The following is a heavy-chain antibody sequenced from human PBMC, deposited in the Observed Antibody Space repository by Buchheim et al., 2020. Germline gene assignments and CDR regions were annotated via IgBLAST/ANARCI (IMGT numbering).Heavy chain of an antibody. CDR1: GFTFSSYG. J-gene: IGHJ6*02. Sequence: QVQLVESGGGVVQPGRSLRLSCAASGFTFSSYGMHWVRQAPGKGLEWVAVISYDGSNKYYADSVKGRFTISRDNSKNTLYLQMNSLRAEDTAVYYCAKDLGDWRAVAGTVYYYYYGMDVWGQGTT. D-gene: IGHD6-19*01. V-gene: IGHV3-30*18. CDR3: AKDLGDWRAVAGTVYYYYYGMDV. CDR2: ISYDGSNK.